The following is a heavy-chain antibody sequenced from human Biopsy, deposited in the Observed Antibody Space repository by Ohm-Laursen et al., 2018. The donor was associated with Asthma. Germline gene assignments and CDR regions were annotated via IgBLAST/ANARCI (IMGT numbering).Heavy chain of an antibody. CDR3: VRDGTDDAFDI. V-gene: IGHV3-30*15. CDR2: ISKDASTQ. CDR1: GFSFSNFA. J-gene: IGHJ3*02. Sequence: SLRLSCAAFGFSFSNFAIHWVRQAPGKGLEWVGVISKDASTQDYADSVKGRFTMARDNSKNTLDLQMSSLREEDTAVHYCVRDGTDDAFDIWGQGTVVSVSS. D-gene: IGHD1-1*01.